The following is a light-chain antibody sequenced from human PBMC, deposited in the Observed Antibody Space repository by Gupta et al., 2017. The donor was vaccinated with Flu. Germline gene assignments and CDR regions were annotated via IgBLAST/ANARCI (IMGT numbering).Light chain of an antibody. Sequence: SFDLTTPPSVSVSPGQTARITCSGDALAKRYSYWYQQKAGQAPVLVMKKNTERPSVIPERCSGSSSGTTVTLTIRGAQAEDEDYYYWQSADSSGVVFGGGTKLTVL. CDR1: ALAKRY. V-gene: IGLV3-25*02. CDR2: KNT. J-gene: IGLJ2*01. CDR3: QSADSSGVV.